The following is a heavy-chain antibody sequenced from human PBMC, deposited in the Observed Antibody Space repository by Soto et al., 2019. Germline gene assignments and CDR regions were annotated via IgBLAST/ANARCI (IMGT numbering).Heavy chain of an antibody. CDR2: IYNRGTT. CDR1: GGSINTGGYY. CDR3: AREEMATVSFDY. Sequence: SETLSLTCTVSGGSINTGGYYWSWIRQHPGEGLEWIGYIYNRGTTYYNQSLKNRDIISVDTSKNQYSLKLSSVTAADTAVYYCAREEMATVSFDYWGQGTLVTVS. J-gene: IGHJ4*02. D-gene: IGHD4-4*01. V-gene: IGHV4-31*03.